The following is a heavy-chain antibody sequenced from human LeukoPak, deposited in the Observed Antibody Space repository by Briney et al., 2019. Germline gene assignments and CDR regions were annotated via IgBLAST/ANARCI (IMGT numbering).Heavy chain of an antibody. J-gene: IGHJ4*02. Sequence: PGGSLRLSCAASGFSFSSYDMNWIRQTPGKGLEWLSYISSSTNTIYYADSVKGRFTISRDNAKNSLYLQMNGLGAEDTAVYYCARELKGYGYYFFDYWGPGTLVTVSS. CDR3: ARELKGYGYYFFDY. CDR2: ISSSTNTI. D-gene: IGHD3-16*01. V-gene: IGHV3-48*04. CDR1: GFSFSSYD.